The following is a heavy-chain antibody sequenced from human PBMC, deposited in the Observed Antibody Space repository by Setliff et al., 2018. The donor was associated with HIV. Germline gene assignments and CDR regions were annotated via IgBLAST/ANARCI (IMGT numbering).Heavy chain of an antibody. J-gene: IGHJ4*02. CDR3: AKTPSSGWYSLYLDY. CDR2: IKQDGSEM. CDR1: GSTFSSYW. V-gene: IGHV3-7*01. Sequence: GGSLRLSCAASGSTFSSYWMSWVRQAPGKGLEWVANIKQDGSEMYYVDSVKGRFTISRDNAKNSLFLQMKSLRAEDTGVYYCAKTPSSGWYSLYLDYWGQGTLVTVS. D-gene: IGHD6-19*01.